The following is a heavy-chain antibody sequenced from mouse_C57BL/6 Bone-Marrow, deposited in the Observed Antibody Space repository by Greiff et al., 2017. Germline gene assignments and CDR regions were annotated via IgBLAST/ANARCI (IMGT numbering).Heavy chain of an antibody. V-gene: IGHV1-64*01. J-gene: IGHJ2*01. CDR3: ARPYGNYGDY. D-gene: IGHD2-1*01. CDR2: IHPNSGST. Sequence: QVQLQQSGAELVKPGASVKLSCKASGYTFTSYWMHWVKQRPGQGLEWIGMIHPNSGSTNYNEKFKSKATLTVDKSSSTAYMQLSSLTSEDSAVYYCARPYGNYGDYWGQGTTLTVSS. CDR1: GYTFTSYW.